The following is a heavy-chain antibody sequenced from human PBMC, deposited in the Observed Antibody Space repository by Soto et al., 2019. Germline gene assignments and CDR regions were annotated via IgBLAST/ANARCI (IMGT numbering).Heavy chain of an antibody. CDR1: GGSVSSGSYY. CDR3: AREVYGYSYGYWYYIDY. D-gene: IGHD5-18*01. CDR2: IYYSGST. V-gene: IGHV4-61*01. Sequence: SETLSLTCTVSGGSVSSGSYYWSWIRQPPGKGLEWIGYIYYSGSTNYNPSLKSRVTISVDTSKNQFSLKLSSVTAADTAVYYSAREVYGYSYGYWYYIDYGGQGALVTGSS. J-gene: IGHJ4*02.